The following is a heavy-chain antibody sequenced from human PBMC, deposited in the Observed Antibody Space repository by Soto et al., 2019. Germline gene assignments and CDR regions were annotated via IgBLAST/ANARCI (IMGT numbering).Heavy chain of an antibody. J-gene: IGHJ6*02. D-gene: IGHD2-2*02. Sequence: ASVKVSCKASGYTFSGYYIHLLRQAPGQGLEWMGWINPNSGGTNYAQKFQGRVTVTRDTPTSTAYMELSRLTSDDTAVYYCARSLTEGYCTITGCYTRPLYGMDVWCQGTTVTVS. V-gene: IGHV1-2*02. CDR2: INPNSGGT. CDR1: GYTFSGYY. CDR3: ARSLTEGYCTITGCYTRPLYGMDV.